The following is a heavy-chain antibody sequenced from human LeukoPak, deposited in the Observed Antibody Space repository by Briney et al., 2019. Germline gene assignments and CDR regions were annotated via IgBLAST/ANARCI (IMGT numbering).Heavy chain of an antibody. CDR3: ARGSYYGSGSGYFYYMDV. CDR2: INPNGGGT. J-gene: IGHJ6*03. CDR1: DYTFTAYY. V-gene: IGHV1-2*02. D-gene: IGHD3-10*01. Sequence: ASVRVSCKASDYTFTAYYIHWVRQAPGQGLQWMGWINPNGGGTKYAQKFQGRVTMTSDTSITTAYMELTRLRSDDTAVYYCARGSYYGSGSGYFYYMDVWGKGTTVTISS.